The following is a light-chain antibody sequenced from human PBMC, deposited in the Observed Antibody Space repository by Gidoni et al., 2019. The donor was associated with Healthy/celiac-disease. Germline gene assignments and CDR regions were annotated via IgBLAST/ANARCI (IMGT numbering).Light chain of an antibody. J-gene: IGKJ1*01. CDR2: GAS. Sequence: IVRTQSPATLSVSPGERATLSCRASQSVSSNLAWYQQKPGQAPRLLLCGASTRSTGIPARFSGSWSGPAFTLTISSLQSEDFAVYYCQQYNNWPKWTFGQGTKVEIK. CDR3: QQYNNWPKWT. V-gene: IGKV3-15*01. CDR1: QSVSSN.